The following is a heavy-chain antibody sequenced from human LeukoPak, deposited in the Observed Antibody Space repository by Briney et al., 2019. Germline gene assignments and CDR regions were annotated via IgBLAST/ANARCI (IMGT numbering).Heavy chain of an antibody. CDR1: GGSISSYY. J-gene: IGHJ4*02. Sequence: SETLSLTCTVSGGSISSYYWSWIRQPPGKGLEWIGYIYYSGSTNYNPSLKSRVTISVDTSKNQFSLKLSSVTAADTAVYYCARSSITIFGVAPLGGNDYWGQGTLVTVSS. CDR2: IYYSGST. CDR3: ARSSITIFGVAPLGGNDY. V-gene: IGHV4-59*01. D-gene: IGHD3-3*01.